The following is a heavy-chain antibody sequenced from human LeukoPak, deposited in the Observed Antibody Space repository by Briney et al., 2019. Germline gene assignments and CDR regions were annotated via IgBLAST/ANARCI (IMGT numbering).Heavy chain of an antibody. CDR1: GFTFSSYS. CDR3: ARGQKETFTIFGVVIMMPFDY. D-gene: IGHD3-3*01. Sequence: GGSLRLSCAASGFTFSSYSMNWVRQAPGKGLEWVSSISSSSGYIYYADSMKGRFTISRDNAKNSLYLQMNSLGAEDTALYYCARGQKETFTIFGVVIMMPFDYWGQGTPVTVSS. V-gene: IGHV3-21*01. CDR2: ISSSSGYI. J-gene: IGHJ4*02.